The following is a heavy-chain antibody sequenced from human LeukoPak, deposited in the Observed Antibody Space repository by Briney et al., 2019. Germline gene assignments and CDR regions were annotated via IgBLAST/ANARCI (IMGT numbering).Heavy chain of an antibody. J-gene: IGHJ4*02. CDR3: AKARDYGGNPGTDFDY. D-gene: IGHD4-23*01. V-gene: IGHV3-7*01. Sequence: GGSLRLSCAASGFTFSNYWMGWVRQAPGKGLEWVANIKQDGSEIYYVDSVKGRFTISRDTAKDSLYLQMNSLRAEDTAVYYCAKARDYGGNPGTDFDYWGQGTLVTVSS. CDR1: GFTFSNYW. CDR2: IKQDGSEI.